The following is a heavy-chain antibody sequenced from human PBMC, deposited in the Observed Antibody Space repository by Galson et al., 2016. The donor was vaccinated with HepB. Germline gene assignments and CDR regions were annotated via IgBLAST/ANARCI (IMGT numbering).Heavy chain of an antibody. J-gene: IGHJ2*01. CDR2: ISSSSSSM. Sequence: SLRLSCAASGFTFSSYTMNWVRQAPGKGLEWVSYISSSSSSMYYADSVKGRFTISRDNAKNSLYLQMNSLRDEDTAVYYCATQYVSGGSCYSAAPGYWYFDLWGRGTLVTVSS. CDR1: GFTFSSYT. D-gene: IGHD2-15*01. V-gene: IGHV3-48*02. CDR3: ATQYVSGGSCYSAAPGYWYFDL.